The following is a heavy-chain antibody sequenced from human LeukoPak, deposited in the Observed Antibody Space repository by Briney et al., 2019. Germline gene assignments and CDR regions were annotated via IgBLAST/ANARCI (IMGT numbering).Heavy chain of an antibody. CDR3: KRGGYADFDY. CDR2: IYYSGSA. V-gene: IGHV4-39*01. Sequence: PSETLSLTCTVSGGSISSISYYWGWIRQPPGKGLEWIGSIYYSGSAYYSPSLKSRVTISVDTSKNQFSLKLSSVTAADTAVYYCKRGGYADFDYWGQGTLVTVSS. J-gene: IGHJ4*02. CDR1: GGSISSISYY. D-gene: IGHD3-16*01.